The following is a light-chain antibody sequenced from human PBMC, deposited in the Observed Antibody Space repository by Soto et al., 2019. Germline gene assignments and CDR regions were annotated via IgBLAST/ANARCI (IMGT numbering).Light chain of an antibody. V-gene: IGKV3-11*01. CDR3: QQRSNFLT. CDR1: QSVSSS. J-gene: IGKJ5*01. CDR2: DAS. Sequence: EIVLTQSPATLSLSPGERATLSCRASQSVSSSLAWYQQKPGQAPRLLIYDASNRATGIPARFSGSGSGTDFTLTITSLEPDDFAVYYCQQRSNFLTFGQGTRLEIK.